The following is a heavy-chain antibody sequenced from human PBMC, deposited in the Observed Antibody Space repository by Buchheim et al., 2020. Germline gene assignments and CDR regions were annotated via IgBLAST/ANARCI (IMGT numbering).Heavy chain of an antibody. CDR3: TTGITMVRGVTTYYFDY. J-gene: IGHJ4*02. V-gene: IGHV3-15*01. D-gene: IGHD3-10*01. CDR1: GFTFSNAW. Sequence: EVQLVESGGGLVKPGGSLRLSCAASGFTFSNAWMSWVRQAPGKGLEWVGRIKSKTDGGTTDYAAPVKGRFTISRDDSKNTLYLQMNSLKTEDTAVYYCTTGITMVRGVTTYYFDYWGQETL. CDR2: IKSKTDGGTT.